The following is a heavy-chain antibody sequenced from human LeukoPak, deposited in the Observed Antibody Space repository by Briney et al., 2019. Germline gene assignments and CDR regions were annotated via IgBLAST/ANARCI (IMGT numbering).Heavy chain of an antibody. CDR1: GFTFSSYT. J-gene: IGHJ4*02. CDR2: LSSSSGRS. D-gene: IGHD3-3*01. Sequence: GGSLRLSCAASGFTFSSYTMSWVRQAPGKGLEWVSSLSSSSGRSYYADSVKGRFTISRDNSKNTLYLQMNSLRAEDTAIYYCARDIGDYDFWSSYYAFDYWGQGTLVTVSS. V-gene: IGHV3-23*01. CDR3: ARDIGDYDFWSSYYAFDY.